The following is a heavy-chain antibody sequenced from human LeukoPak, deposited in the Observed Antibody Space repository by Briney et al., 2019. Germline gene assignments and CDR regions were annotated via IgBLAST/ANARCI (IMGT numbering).Heavy chain of an antibody. J-gene: IGHJ4*02. CDR1: GFTFSTYA. CDR3: ARDQWRLFDY. CDR2: IKEDGSDI. V-gene: IGHV3-7*04. D-gene: IGHD2-21*02. Sequence: GGSLRLSCAASGFTFSTYAMSWVRQAPGKGLEWVANIKEDGSDIYYVDSVKGRFTISRDNAKNLLYLQMNSLRAEDTAVYYCARDQWRLFDYWGQGTLVTVSS.